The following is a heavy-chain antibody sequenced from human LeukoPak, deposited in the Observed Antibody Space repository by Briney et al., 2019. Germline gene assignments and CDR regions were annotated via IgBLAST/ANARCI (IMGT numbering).Heavy chain of an antibody. D-gene: IGHD2-21*02. Sequence: SETLSLTCAVSGYSISSGYYWGWIRQPPGKGLEWIGSMYHSGSTYYNPSLKNRVTISVDTSKNQFSLKLSSVTAADTAAYYCARRLDSYSFDYWGQGTLVTVSS. CDR1: GYSISSGYY. CDR2: MYHSGST. CDR3: ARRLDSYSFDY. V-gene: IGHV4-38-2*01. J-gene: IGHJ4*02.